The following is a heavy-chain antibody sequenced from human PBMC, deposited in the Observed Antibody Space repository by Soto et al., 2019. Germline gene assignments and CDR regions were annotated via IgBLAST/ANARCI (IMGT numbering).Heavy chain of an antibody. J-gene: IGHJ5*02. V-gene: IGHV1-69*04. Sequence: ASVKVSCKASGGTFSTYTITWVRQAPGQGLEWMGRIIPIIGIINYAQKFQGRVTISADKFTGTAYMELTGLRSDDTAVYYCAGDPDSHYNDSHASSYPWGLGTLVTVSS. CDR1: GGTFSTYT. CDR2: IIPIIGII. CDR3: AGDPDSHYNDSHASSYP. D-gene: IGHD4-4*01.